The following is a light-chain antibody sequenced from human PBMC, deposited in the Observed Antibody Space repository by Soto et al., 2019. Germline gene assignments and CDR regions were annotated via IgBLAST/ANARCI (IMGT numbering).Light chain of an antibody. CDR2: DTS. CDR3: QQYGNSEII. J-gene: IGKJ5*01. Sequence: EIVLTQSPGTLSMSAGERAVLSCRISQSVPNTYVAWYQQQPGQAPRLLISDTSNRATGIPDRFIGSGSGTDFTLTISRLEPEDFAVFYCQQYGNSEIIFGQGTRLEIK. CDR1: QSVPNTY. V-gene: IGKV3-20*01.